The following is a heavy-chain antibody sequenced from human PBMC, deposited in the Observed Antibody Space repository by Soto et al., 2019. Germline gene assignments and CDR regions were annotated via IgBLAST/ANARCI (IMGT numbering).Heavy chain of an antibody. CDR1: GGGNLSDYR. CDR2: IIPKLGSA. Sequence: QVQLVQSGGEVKEPGTSVKVSCTASGGGNLSDYRTTWVRRAPGQRLEWMGGIIPKLGSANYAQNFQGRVTVTADESTNTVYMELRSLRSDDTGGYYCARGGDVYNCCGVYRGKGTPVTVSS. J-gene: IGHJ4*02. D-gene: IGHD2-21*01. CDR3: ARGGDVYNCCGVY. V-gene: IGHV1-69*01.